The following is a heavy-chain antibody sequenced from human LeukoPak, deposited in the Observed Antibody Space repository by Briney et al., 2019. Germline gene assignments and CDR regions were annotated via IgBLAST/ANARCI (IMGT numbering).Heavy chain of an antibody. CDR3: ARGDADSGSYYFDY. D-gene: IGHD1-26*01. CDR1: GYTFTSYG. Sequence: ASVKVSCKASGYTFTSYGISWVRQAPGQGLEWMGWISAYNGNTNYAQKLQGRVTMTTDTPTSTAYMELRSLRSDDTAVYYCARGDADSGSYYFDYWGQGTLVTVSS. V-gene: IGHV1-18*01. CDR2: ISAYNGNT. J-gene: IGHJ4*02.